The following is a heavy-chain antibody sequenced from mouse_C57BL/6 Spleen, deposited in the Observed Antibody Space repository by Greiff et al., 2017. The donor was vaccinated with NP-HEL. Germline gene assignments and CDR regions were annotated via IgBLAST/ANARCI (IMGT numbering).Heavy chain of an antibody. CDR1: GYTFTSYW. J-gene: IGHJ1*03. V-gene: IGHV1-55*01. Sequence: VQLQQSGAELVKPGASVKMSCKASGYTFTSYWITWVKQRPGQGLEWIGDIYPGSGSTNYNEKFKSKATLTVDTSSSTAYMQLSGLTSEDSAVYYCARGGFITTVVAPWYFDVWGTGTTVTVSS. CDR3: ARGGFITTVVAPWYFDV. D-gene: IGHD1-1*01. CDR2: IYPGSGST.